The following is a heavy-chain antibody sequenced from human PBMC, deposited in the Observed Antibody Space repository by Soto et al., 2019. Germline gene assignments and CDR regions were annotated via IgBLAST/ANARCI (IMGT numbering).Heavy chain of an antibody. CDR3: ARAAHYSSPFRWFDP. CDR2: IYYSGST. D-gene: IGHD6-13*01. Sequence: QVQLQESGPGLVKPSQTLTLTCTVSGGSISSGGYYWSWIRQHPGKGLEWIGYIYYSGSTYYNPSLKSRVTISVDTSKNQFSLKRGAVTAADTAVYYCARAAHYSSPFRWFDPWGQGTLVTVSS. J-gene: IGHJ5*02. V-gene: IGHV4-31*03. CDR1: GGSISSGGYY.